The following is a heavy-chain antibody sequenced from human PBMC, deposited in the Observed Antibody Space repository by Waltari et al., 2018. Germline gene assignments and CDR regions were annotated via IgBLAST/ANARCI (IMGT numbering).Heavy chain of an antibody. CDR1: GGTFSSYA. CDR3: ASLYSGYEKVSHY. D-gene: IGHD5-12*01. V-gene: IGHV1-69*05. CDR2: FISIFGTA. J-gene: IGHJ4*02. Sequence: QVQLVQSGAAVKKPGSSVKVSCKASGGTFSSYATSWVRQAPGQGLEWMGGFISIFGTANDAQKFQGRVTITTDESTSTAYMELSSLRSEDTAVYYCASLYSGYEKVSHYWGQGTLVTVSS.